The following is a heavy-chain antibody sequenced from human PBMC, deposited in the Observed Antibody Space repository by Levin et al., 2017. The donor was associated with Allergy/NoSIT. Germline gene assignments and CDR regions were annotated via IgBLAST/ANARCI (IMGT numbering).Heavy chain of an antibody. D-gene: IGHD4-17*01. J-gene: IGHJ6*02. Sequence: GESLKISCAASGFTFSSYSMKWVRQAPGKGLEWVSYISTSGSVTNYADSVKGRFTISRDNAENSLYLQMNSLRAEDTAVYYCARAKNDYGNYFYYGMDVWGQGTTVTVSS. V-gene: IGHV3-48*01. CDR1: GFTFSSYS. CDR2: ISTSGSVT. CDR3: ARAKNDYGNYFYYGMDV.